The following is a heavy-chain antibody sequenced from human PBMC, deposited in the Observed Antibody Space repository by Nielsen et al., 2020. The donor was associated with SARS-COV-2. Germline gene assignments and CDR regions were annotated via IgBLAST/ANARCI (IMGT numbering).Heavy chain of an antibody. CDR1: GGTFSSYA. V-gene: IGHV1-69*06. J-gene: IGHJ4*02. Sequence: SVKVSCKASGGTFSSYAISWVRQAPGQGLEWMGGIIPIFGTANYAQKFQGRVTMTEDTSTDTAYMELSSLRSEDTAVYYCATGAPITMIVVVRPLDYWGQGTLVTVSS. CDR2: IIPIFGTA. CDR3: ATGAPITMIVVVRPLDY. D-gene: IGHD3-22*01.